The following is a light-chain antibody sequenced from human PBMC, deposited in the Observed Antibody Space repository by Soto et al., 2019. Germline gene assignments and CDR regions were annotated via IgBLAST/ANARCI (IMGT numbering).Light chain of an antibody. J-gene: IGLJ1*01. CDR1: SSDVGDYNY. CDR2: EVS. Sequence: QSVLTQPPSASGSPGPSVTISCTGTSSDVGDYNYVSWYQQHPGKAPKLMIYEVSKRPSGVPDRFSGSKSGNTASLTVSGLQAEDEADYCCTSYAGSNNFVFGAGTKLTVL. CDR3: TSYAGSNNFV. V-gene: IGLV2-8*01.